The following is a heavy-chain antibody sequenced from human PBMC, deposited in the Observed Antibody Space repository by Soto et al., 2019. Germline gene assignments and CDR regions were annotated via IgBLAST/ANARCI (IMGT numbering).Heavy chain of an antibody. CDR1: GYTFSSYG. J-gene: IGHJ3*02. CDR3: ARRAWENSDAFDI. Sequence: VKLVQSGAEVKKPGASVKVSCKASGYTFSSYGISWVRQAPGQGLEWMGWISAYNGNRNFAQNFQGRVTMTTDTSTSTAYMELRSMRSDDTAVYYCARRAWENSDAFDIWGQGTMVTVSS. CDR2: ISAYNGNR. D-gene: IGHD1-26*01. V-gene: IGHV1-18*04.